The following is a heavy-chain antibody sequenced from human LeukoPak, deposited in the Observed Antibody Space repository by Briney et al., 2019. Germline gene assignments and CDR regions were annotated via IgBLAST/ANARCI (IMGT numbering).Heavy chain of an antibody. CDR2: ISYDGSNK. CDR3: APEGDGYILFDY. J-gene: IGHJ4*02. D-gene: IGHD5-24*01. CDR1: GYTFSSYG. V-gene: IGHV3-30*03. Sequence: GGSLRLSCAAPGYTFSSYGMHWVRQAPGKGLEWVAVISYDGSNKYYADSVKGRFTISRDNSKNTLYLQMNSLRVEDTAVYYCAPEGDGYILFDYWGQGTLVTVSS.